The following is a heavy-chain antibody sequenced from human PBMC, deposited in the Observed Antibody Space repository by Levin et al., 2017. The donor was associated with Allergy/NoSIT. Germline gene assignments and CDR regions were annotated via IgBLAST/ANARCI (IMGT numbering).Heavy chain of an antibody. CDR2: ISYDGSNK. J-gene: IGHJ4*02. CDR1: GFTFSSYA. D-gene: IGHD6-19*01. Sequence: GGSLRLSCAASGFTFSSYAMHWVRQAPGKGLEWVAVISYDGSNKYYADSVKGRFTISRDNSKNTLYLQMNSLRAEDTAVYYCARDSSGSSFDYWGQGTLVTVSS. V-gene: IGHV3-30-3*01. CDR3: ARDSSGSSFDY.